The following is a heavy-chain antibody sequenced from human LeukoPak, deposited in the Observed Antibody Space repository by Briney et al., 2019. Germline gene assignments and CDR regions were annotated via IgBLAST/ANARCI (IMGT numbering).Heavy chain of an antibody. V-gene: IGHV3-11*01. J-gene: IGHJ5*02. CDR1: GFTFSDYY. Sequence: GGSLRLSCAASGFTFSDYYMSWIRQAPGKGLEWVSYISSSGSTIYYADSVKGRFTISRDSAKNSLYLQMNSLRAEDTAVYYCARDSRSYYDFWSGLNWFDPWGQGTLVTVSS. CDR2: ISSSGSTI. D-gene: IGHD3-3*01. CDR3: ARDSRSYYDFWSGLNWFDP.